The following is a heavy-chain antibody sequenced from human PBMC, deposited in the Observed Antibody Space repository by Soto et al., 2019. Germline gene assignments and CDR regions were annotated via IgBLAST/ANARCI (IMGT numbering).Heavy chain of an antibody. V-gene: IGHV3-74*01. CDR3: ARDPLGSWYEGANWFDP. D-gene: IGHD6-13*01. CDR1: GFTFSSYW. Sequence: PGGSLRLSCAASGFTFSSYWMHWVRQAPGKGLVWVSRINSDGSSTSYADSVKGRFTISRDNAKNTLYLQMNSLRAEDTAVYYCARDPLGSWYEGANWFDPWGQGTLVTVSS. J-gene: IGHJ5*02. CDR2: INSDGSST.